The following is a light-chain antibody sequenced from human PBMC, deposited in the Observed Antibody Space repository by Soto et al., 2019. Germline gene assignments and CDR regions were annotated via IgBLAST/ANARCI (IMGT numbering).Light chain of an antibody. Sequence: QSALTQPASVSGSPGQSITISCTGTSSDVGGYNYVSWYQQHPGKAPKLMIYDATHRSSGISDRFSASKSGNTASLTISGLQAEDEADYYCSSYTSSSASVVFGGGTQLTVL. CDR2: DAT. CDR3: SSYTSSSASVV. CDR1: SSDVGGYNY. J-gene: IGLJ2*01. V-gene: IGLV2-14*03.